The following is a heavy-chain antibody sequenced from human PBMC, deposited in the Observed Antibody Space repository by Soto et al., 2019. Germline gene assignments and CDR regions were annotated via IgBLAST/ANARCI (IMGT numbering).Heavy chain of an antibody. J-gene: IGHJ6*02. CDR3: ARGGRRSPGMDV. Sequence: SETLSLTCTVSGGSILDSTYYWAWIRQPPGKGLEWIGTIFYSGGTFYTPSLKSRVTMSVDTSNNQFSLKLSSVTAADTAVYYCARGGRRSPGMDVWGQGTTVTVSS. CDR2: IFYSGGT. D-gene: IGHD3-16*01. V-gene: IGHV4-39*01. CDR1: GGSILDSTYY.